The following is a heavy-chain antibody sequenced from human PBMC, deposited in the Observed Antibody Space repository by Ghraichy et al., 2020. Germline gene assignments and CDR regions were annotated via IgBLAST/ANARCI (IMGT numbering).Heavy chain of an antibody. V-gene: IGHV1-69*13. CDR2: IIPIFGTA. Sequence: SVKVSCKASGGTFSSYAISWVRQAPGQGLEWMGGIIPIFGTANYAQKFQGRVTITADESTSTAYMELSSLRSEDTAVYYCARIGRAESRYYYDSSGYYGWGQGTLVTVSS. J-gene: IGHJ4*02. D-gene: IGHD3-22*01. CDR3: ARIGRAESRYYYDSSGYYG. CDR1: GGTFSSYA.